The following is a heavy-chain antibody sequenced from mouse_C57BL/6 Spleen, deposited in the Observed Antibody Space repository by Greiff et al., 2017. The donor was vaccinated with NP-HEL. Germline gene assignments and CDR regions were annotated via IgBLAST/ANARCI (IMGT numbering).Heavy chain of an antibody. J-gene: IGHJ2*01. Sequence: DVKLVESEGGLVQPGSSMKLSCTASGFTFSDYYMACVRQVPEKGLEWVANINYDGSSTYYLDSLKSRFIISRDNAKNILYLQMSSLKSEDTATYYCARVGGSSFFDYWGQGTTLTVSS. CDR2: INYDGSST. V-gene: IGHV5-16*01. D-gene: IGHD1-1*01. CDR3: ARVGGSSFFDY. CDR1: GFTFSDYY.